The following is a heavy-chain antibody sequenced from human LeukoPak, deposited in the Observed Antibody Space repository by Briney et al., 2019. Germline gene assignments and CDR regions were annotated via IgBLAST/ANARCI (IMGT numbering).Heavy chain of an antibody. CDR3: AGMGGSGSFDAFDI. Sequence: PGGSLRLSCAASGFTFSSYAMHWVRQAPGKGLEWVAVISYDGSNKYYADSVKGRFTISRDNSKNTLYLQMNSLRAEDTAVYYCAGMGGSGSFDAFDIWGQGTMVTVSS. V-gene: IGHV3-30*04. CDR2: ISYDGSNK. CDR1: GFTFSSYA. D-gene: IGHD3-10*01. J-gene: IGHJ3*02.